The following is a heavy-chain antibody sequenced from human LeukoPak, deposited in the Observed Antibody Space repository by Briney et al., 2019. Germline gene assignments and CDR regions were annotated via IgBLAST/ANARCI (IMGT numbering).Heavy chain of an antibody. J-gene: IGHJ4*02. Sequence: GGSLRLSCAASGFRFSDFTMTWVRQAPGKGLEWVSYISSSGSTIYYADSVKGRFTISRDNAKDSLYLQMNSLRAEDTAVYYCARGSYQYYFDYWGQGTLVTVSS. V-gene: IGHV3-11*01. CDR2: ISSSGSTI. CDR1: GFRFSDFT. CDR3: ARGSYQYYFDY. D-gene: IGHD1-26*01.